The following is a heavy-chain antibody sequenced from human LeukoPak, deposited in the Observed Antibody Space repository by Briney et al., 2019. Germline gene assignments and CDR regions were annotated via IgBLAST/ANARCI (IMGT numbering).Heavy chain of an antibody. V-gene: IGHV3-33*01. CDR3: ARDGSGYEIDD. Sequence: GGSLRLSCAASGFTFSSFGMHWVRQAPGKGLEWVAVIWYDGTNKYYADSVRGRFTISRDNSKNTLYLQMNSLRAEDTAVYYCARDGSGYEIDDWGQGTLVTVSS. D-gene: IGHD5-12*01. CDR1: GFTFSSFG. CDR2: IWYDGTNK. J-gene: IGHJ4*02.